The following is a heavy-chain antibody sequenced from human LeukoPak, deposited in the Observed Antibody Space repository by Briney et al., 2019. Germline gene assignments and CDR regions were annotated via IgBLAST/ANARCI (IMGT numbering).Heavy chain of an antibody. D-gene: IGHD1-14*01. V-gene: IGHV3-21*01. CDR2: ISSSINYI. CDR1: GFTFSSYT. J-gene: IGHJ4*02. Sequence: GGSLRFSCAASGFTFSSYTMSWVREAPGKGLEWVSSISSSINYIYHADSVKGRFTISRDDAQNSVYLQMNSLKDEDTAVYYCARSRTSSPYDKNLNFWGQGTLVIVSS. CDR3: ARSRTSSPYDKNLNF.